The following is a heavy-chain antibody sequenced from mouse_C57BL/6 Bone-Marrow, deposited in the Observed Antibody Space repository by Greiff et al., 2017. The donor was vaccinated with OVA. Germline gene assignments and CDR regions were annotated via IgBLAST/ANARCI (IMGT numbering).Heavy chain of an antibody. V-gene: IGHV14-4*01. J-gene: IGHJ2*01. CDR1: GYNINDDY. Sequence: VQLQQPGAELVRPGASVKLSCTASGYNINDDYMHWVKQRPEQGLEWIGWIDPENGGTEYAAKFQGKATITADTSSSTAYLQLSSLTSEDTAVYYGASWDGHYELDYWGKGTTLTVSS. CDR3: ASWDGHYELDY. D-gene: IGHD2-3*01. CDR2: IDPENGGT.